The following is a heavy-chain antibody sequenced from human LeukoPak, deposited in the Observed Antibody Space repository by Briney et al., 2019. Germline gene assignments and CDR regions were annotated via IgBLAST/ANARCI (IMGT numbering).Heavy chain of an antibody. J-gene: IGHJ6*02. CDR1: GFTFTTYW. D-gene: IGHD5-18*01. V-gene: IGHV3-74*01. Sequence: GGSLRLSCAAFGFTFTTYWMHWVRQAPGKGLVWVTHINSDGSITSYAGSVKGRFTISRDNAKNTLYLQMNSLRAEDTAVYYCARDAVDTANAVWGQGTTVTVSS. CDR2: INSDGSIT. CDR3: ARDAVDTANAV.